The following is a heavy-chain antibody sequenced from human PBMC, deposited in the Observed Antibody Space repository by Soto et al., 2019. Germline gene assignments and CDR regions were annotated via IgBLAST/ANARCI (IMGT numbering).Heavy chain of an antibody. CDR3: AKDRSSTSCYAFDY. CDR1: GFTLNKYA. CDR2: VSASGGSP. D-gene: IGHD2-2*01. J-gene: IGHJ4*02. Sequence: VQLLESGGGLVQPGGSLRLSCVASGFTLNKYAMSWVRQAPGKGLEWVSAVSASGGSPYYADSVKGRFTISRDNSRNTLYLQMNSLRAEDTAVYYCAKDRSSTSCYAFDYWGQGTLVIVSS. V-gene: IGHV3-23*01.